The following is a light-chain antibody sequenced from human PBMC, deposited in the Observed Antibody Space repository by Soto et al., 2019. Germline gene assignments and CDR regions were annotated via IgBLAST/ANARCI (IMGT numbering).Light chain of an antibody. CDR2: AAS. J-gene: IGKJ4*01. V-gene: IGKV1-12*01. CDR3: LQESNSPLT. Sequence: DIQMTQSPSSVSASVGDRVTITCRASQGISSWLAWYQQKPGKAPQLLSYAASTVQSGVPSRFRGSGSGTDFTLTISGLQPEDFANYYCLQESNSPLTFGGGNKVEIK. CDR1: QGISSW.